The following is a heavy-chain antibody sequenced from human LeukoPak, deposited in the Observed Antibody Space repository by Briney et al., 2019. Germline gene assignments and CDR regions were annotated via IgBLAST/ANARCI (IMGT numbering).Heavy chain of an antibody. V-gene: IGHV3-30*04. CDR1: GFTFSSYA. D-gene: IGHD3-9*01. CDR2: ISYDGSNK. J-gene: IGHJ4*02. Sequence: GRSLRLSCAASGFTFSSYAMHWVRQAPGKGLEWVAVISYDGSNKYYAGSVKGRFTISRDNSKNTLYLQMNSLRSDDTAVYYCARDPGGVLTPRYYFDYWGQGILVTVSS. CDR3: ARDPGGVLTPRYYFDY.